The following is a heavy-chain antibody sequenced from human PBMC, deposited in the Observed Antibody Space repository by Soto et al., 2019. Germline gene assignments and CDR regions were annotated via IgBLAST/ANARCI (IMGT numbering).Heavy chain of an antibody. J-gene: IGHJ6*02. CDR2: FAGSGGTT. CDR1: GFTFSNYA. Sequence: EVQLLESGGGLVQPGGSLRLSCAASGFTFSNYALTWVRQFPGKGLEWVSTFAGSGGTTYYADSVKGRFTISRDNSKNTLFLQLNSLRVEDTAIYFCARDGTGSTGPCLDVWGQGTTVSVSS. D-gene: IGHD3-9*01. CDR3: ARDGTGSTGPCLDV. V-gene: IGHV3-23*01.